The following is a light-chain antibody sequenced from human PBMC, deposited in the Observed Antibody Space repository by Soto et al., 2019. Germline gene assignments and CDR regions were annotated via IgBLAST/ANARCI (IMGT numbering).Light chain of an antibody. V-gene: IGLV2-14*01. CDR1: SSDVGGYKY. J-gene: IGLJ1*01. CDR3: TSKTSTSPYV. Sequence: QSAQTQHDSVSRSPGQTITISCTGTSSDVGGYKYVSWYQQHPGKAPKFLIYEVSNRPSGVSSRFSGSKSGNTASLTISGLQAEDEADYYCTSKTSTSPYVFGTGTKVTVL. CDR2: EVS.